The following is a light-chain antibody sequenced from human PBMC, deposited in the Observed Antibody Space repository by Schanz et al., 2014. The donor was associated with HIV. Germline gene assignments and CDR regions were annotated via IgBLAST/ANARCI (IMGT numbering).Light chain of an antibody. CDR1: SSNFRSNA. J-gene: IGLJ1*01. Sequence: QSVLTQPPSASGTPGQRVTISCSGSSSNFRSNAVNWYQQLPGTAPKLLIYSYNQRPSGVPDRFSGSKSGTSASLAISGLQSEDEADYYCAAWDDSLNGRVFGTGTKVTVL. V-gene: IGLV1-44*01. CDR2: SYN. CDR3: AAWDDSLNGRV.